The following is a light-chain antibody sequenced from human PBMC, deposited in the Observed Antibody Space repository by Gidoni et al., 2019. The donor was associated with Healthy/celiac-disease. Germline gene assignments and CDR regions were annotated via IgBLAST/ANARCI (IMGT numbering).Light chain of an antibody. CDR2: GNS. Sequence: QSVLTQPPSVSGAPGQRFTIPCTGSSSNIGAGYDVHWYQQLPGTAPKLLIYGNSNRPSGVPDRFSGSKSGTSASLAITGLQAEDEADYYCQSYDSSLSGYYVFGTGTKVTVL. J-gene: IGLJ1*01. CDR1: SSNIGAGYD. V-gene: IGLV1-40*01. CDR3: QSYDSSLSGYYV.